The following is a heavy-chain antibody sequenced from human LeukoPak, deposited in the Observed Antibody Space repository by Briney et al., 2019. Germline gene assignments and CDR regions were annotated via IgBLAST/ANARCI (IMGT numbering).Heavy chain of an antibody. V-gene: IGHV3-33*01. J-gene: IGHJ4*02. CDR2: IWHDGSNK. D-gene: IGHD1-20*01. CDR1: GFTFSNYG. CDR3: ARDGEIYKWNCGY. Sequence: PGGSLRLSCAASGFTFSNYGIPWVRQAPGKGLEWVAIIWHDGSNKHYVDSVKGRFTISRDNSKNTVYLQMNSLRVEDTAMYYCARDGEIYKWNCGYWGQGTLVTVSS.